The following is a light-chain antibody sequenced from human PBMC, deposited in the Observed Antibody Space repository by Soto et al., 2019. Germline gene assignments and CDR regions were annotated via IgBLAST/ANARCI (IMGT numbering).Light chain of an antibody. J-gene: IGLJ1*01. V-gene: IGLV2-14*01. Sequence: QSALTKPASVSGSPGQSITISCTGTSSDVGRYNYVSWYQQHPGEVPKLMIYDVTNRPSGVSNRFSGSKSGNTASLTISGLQAEDEADYYCCSYRIDSTFLFGTGTKVTVL. CDR3: CSYRIDSTFL. CDR2: DVT. CDR1: SSDVGRYNY.